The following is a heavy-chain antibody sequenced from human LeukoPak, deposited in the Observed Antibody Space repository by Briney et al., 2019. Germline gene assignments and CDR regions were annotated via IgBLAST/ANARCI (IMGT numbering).Heavy chain of an antibody. CDR1: GVSISSSNR. J-gene: IGHJ4*02. D-gene: IGHD3-10*01. CDR3: AREGDPTGSYYNY. Sequence: SETLSLTCDVSGVSISSSNRWSWVRQPPGKGLEWIGEIHHSGSTNYNPSLKSRVTMSIDKSKNQFSLNLNSVTAADTAVYYCAREGDPTGSYYNYWGQGILVTVSS. V-gene: IGHV4-4*02. CDR2: IHHSGST.